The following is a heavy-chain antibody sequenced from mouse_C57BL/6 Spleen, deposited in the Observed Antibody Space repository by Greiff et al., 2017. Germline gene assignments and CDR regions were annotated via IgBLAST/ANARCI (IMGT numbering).Heavy chain of an antibody. CDR2: INPSTGGT. D-gene: IGHD2-4*01. Sequence: EVQLQQSGPELVKPGASVKISCKASGYSFTGYYMNWVKQSPEKSLEWIGEINPSTGGTTYNQKFKAKATLTVNKSSSTAYMQLKSLTSEDSAVYYCARRYDYDRGFAYCGQWTLVTVSA. CDR3: ARRYDYDRGFAY. J-gene: IGHJ3*01. CDR1: GYSFTGYY. V-gene: IGHV1-42*01.